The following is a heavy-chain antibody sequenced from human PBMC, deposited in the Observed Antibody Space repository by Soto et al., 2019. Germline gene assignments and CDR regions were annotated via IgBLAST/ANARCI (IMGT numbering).Heavy chain of an antibody. J-gene: IGHJ4*02. CDR2: MNPNSGNT. D-gene: IGHD6-19*01. CDR3: ARESQWVIDY. CDR1: GYTFTSYD. Sequence: QVQLVQSGAEVKKPGASVKVSCKASGYTFTSYDNNWVRQATGQGLERMGWMNPNSGNTGYAQKFQGRVTMTRNTSISTPHMELSNLRSEDTAVYYCARESQWVIDYWGQGTLVTVSS. V-gene: IGHV1-8*01.